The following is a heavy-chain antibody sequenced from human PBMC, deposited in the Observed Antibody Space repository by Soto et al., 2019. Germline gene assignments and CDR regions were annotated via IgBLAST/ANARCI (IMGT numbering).Heavy chain of an antibody. CDR2: ISSNGGST. CDR1: GFTFSSYA. Sequence: GGSLRLSCAASGFTFSSYAMHWVRQAPGKGLEYVSAISSNGGSTYYANSVKGRFTISRDNSKNTLYLQMGSLRAEDMAVYYCARDLPSMVRGVYDYYYYYYMDVWGKGTTVTV. CDR3: ARDLPSMVRGVYDYYYYYYMDV. J-gene: IGHJ6*03. V-gene: IGHV3-64*01. D-gene: IGHD3-10*01.